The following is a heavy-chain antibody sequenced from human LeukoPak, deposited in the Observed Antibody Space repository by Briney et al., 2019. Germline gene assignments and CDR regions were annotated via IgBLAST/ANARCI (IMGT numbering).Heavy chain of an antibody. J-gene: IGHJ4*02. Sequence: SETLSLTCAVYGGSFSGYYWSWIRQPPGKGLEWIGEISHSGSTNYNPSLKSRVTISVDTSKNQFSLKLSSVTAADTAVYYCARVPYYDSSGYYAPFDYWGQGTLVTVSS. CDR3: ARVPYYDSSGYYAPFDY. D-gene: IGHD3-22*01. CDR1: GGSFSGYY. CDR2: ISHSGST. V-gene: IGHV4-34*01.